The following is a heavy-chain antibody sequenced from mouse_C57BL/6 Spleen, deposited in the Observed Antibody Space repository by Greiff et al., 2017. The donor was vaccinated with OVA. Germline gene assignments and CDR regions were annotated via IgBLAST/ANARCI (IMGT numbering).Heavy chain of an antibody. CDR1: GFTFSSYA. CDR2: ISDGGSYT. J-gene: IGHJ2*01. CDR3: ARAGSSYNYFDY. D-gene: IGHD1-1*01. V-gene: IGHV5-4*03. Sequence: EVKLVESGGGLVKPGGSLKLSCAASGFTFSSYAMSWVRQTPEKRLEWVATISDGGSYTYYPDNVKGRFTISRDNAKNTLYLQMSHLKSEDTAMYYCARAGSSYNYFDYWGQGTTLTVSS.